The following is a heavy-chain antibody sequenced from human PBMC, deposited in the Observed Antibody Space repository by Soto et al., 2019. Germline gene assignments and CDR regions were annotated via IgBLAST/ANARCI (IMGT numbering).Heavy chain of an antibody. Sequence: SQTLSLTCAISGDSVSSNSAAWNWIRQSPSRGLEWLGRTYYRSKWYNDYAVSVKSRITINPDTSKNQFSLQLNSVTPEDTAVSYCARDIVVVVAATSYYYYGMDVWGQGTTVTVSS. CDR1: GDSVSSNSAA. CDR3: ARDIVVVVAATSYYYYGMDV. J-gene: IGHJ6*02. CDR2: TYYRSKWYN. V-gene: IGHV6-1*01. D-gene: IGHD2-15*01.